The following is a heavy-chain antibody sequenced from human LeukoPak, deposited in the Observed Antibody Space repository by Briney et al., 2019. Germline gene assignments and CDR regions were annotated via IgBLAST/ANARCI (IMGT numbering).Heavy chain of an antibody. Sequence: GGSLRLSCAASGFTFSSYWMNWVRQAPGKGLEWVANIKQDGSEKYYVDSVKGRFTISRDNAKNSLYLQMYSLRAEDTAVYYCAKGIESSGSYYTGFDYWGQGTLVTVSS. V-gene: IGHV3-7*05. D-gene: IGHD1-26*01. CDR2: IKQDGSEK. CDR3: AKGIESSGSYYTGFDY. CDR1: GFTFSSYW. J-gene: IGHJ4*02.